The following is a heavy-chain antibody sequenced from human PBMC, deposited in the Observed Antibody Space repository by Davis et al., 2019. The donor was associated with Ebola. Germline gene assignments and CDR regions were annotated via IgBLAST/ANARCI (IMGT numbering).Heavy chain of an antibody. CDR2: IKSKTDGGTT. CDR1: GFTFSTAW. CDR3: TTAHLWFRELVDY. D-gene: IGHD3-10*01. V-gene: IGHV3-15*01. Sequence: GGSLRLSCAASGFTFSTAWMSWVRQAPGKGLEWVGRIKSKTDGGTTDYAAPVKGRFTISRDDSKNTLYLQMNSLKTEDTAVYYCTTAHLWFRELVDYWGQGTLVTVSS. J-gene: IGHJ4*02.